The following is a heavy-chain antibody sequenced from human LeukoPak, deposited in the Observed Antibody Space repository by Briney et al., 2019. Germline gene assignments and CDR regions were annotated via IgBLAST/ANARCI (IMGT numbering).Heavy chain of an antibody. V-gene: IGHV1-69*01. CDR1: GGTFSSYA. CDR3: ATGRIKVVVAATPSY. J-gene: IGHJ4*02. Sequence: SVTVSCTASGGTFSSYAISWVRQAPGQGLEWMGGIIPIFGTANYAQKFQGRVTITADESTSTAYMELSSLRSEDTAVYYCATGRIKVVVAATPSYWGQGTLVTVSS. D-gene: IGHD2-15*01. CDR2: IIPIFGTA.